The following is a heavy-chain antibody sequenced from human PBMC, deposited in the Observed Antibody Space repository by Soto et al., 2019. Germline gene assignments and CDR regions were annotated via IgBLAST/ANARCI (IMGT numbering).Heavy chain of an antibody. J-gene: IGHJ4*02. D-gene: IGHD3-10*01. V-gene: IGHV4-31*03. CDR3: ARGVNMVRGVIHTPYFDY. Sequence: QVQLQESGPGLVKPSQTLSLTCTVSGGSISSGGYYWSWIRQHPGKGLEWIGYIYYSGSTYYNPCLTCRVTISVDTSKNQLSLKLSYVTAADTAVYSGARGVNMVRGVIHTPYFDYWGQGTLVTVSS. CDR1: GGSISSGGYY. CDR2: IYYSGST.